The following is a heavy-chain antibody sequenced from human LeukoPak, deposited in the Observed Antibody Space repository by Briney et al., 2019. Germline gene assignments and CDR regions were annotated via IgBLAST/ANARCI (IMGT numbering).Heavy chain of an antibody. J-gene: IGHJ5*02. V-gene: IGHV3-23*01. CDR2: ISGSGGST. CDR3: AKDRVSAYFDVPLLST. D-gene: IGHD3-9*01. Sequence: PGGSLRLSCAASGFTFSSYAMSWVRQAPGRGLEWVSGISGSGGSTYYADSVKGRFTISRDNSKNTLYLQMNSLRAEDTAVYYCAKDRVSAYFDVPLLSTWGQGTLVTVSS. CDR1: GFTFSSYA.